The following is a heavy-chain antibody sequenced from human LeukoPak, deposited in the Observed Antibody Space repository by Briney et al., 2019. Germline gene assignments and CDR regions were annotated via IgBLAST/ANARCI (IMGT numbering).Heavy chain of an antibody. V-gene: IGHV3-33*01. Sequence: GGSLRLSCAASGFTFSSYGMHWVRQAPGKGLEWVAVIWYDGSNKYYAASVKGRFTISRDNSKNTLYLQMNSLRAEDTAVYYCARDYCGGDCYSNDYWGQGTLVTVSS. CDR3: ARDYCGGDCYSNDY. CDR2: IWYDGSNK. J-gene: IGHJ4*02. D-gene: IGHD2-21*02. CDR1: GFTFSSYG.